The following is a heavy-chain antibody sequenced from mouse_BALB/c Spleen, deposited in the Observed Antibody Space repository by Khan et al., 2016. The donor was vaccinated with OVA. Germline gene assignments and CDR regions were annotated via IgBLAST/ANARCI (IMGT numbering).Heavy chain of an antibody. CDR2: INPDTGKT. CDR1: GYTCINYW. J-gene: IGHJ2*01. Sequence: QVRLQQSGAELAKPGASVKMSCKASGYTCINYWLVWVKQRPGQGLECIGYINPDTGKTEYNQNFKDKATLTADKSSTTAYMQLSSLTCEYSAVYYWTRTGLRWDFDLWGPGATLTVSS. CDR3: TRTGLRWDFDL. D-gene: IGHD1-1*01. V-gene: IGHV1-7*01.